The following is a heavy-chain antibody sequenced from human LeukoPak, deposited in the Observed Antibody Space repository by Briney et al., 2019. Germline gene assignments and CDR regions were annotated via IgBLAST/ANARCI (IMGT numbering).Heavy chain of an antibody. CDR3: ASRAWFHSSGYYWYYFDY. CDR2: ISDGGTTS. J-gene: IGHJ4*02. Sequence: GGSLRLSCETSGLTFNNYAMSWVRQTPGKGLEWVSAISDGGTTSYYADSVKGRFTISRDNSRSTVFLQMSRLGAEDTALYYCASRAWFHSSGYYWYYFDYWGQGTLVTVSS. V-gene: IGHV3-23*01. CDR1: GLTFNNYA. D-gene: IGHD3-22*01.